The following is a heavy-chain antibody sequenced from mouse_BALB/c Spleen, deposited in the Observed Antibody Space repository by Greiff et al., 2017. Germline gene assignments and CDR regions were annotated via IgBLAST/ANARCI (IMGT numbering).Heavy chain of an antibody. CDR3: ARAGYAMDY. Sequence: QVQLKESGPGLVAPSQSLSITCTVSGFSLTGYGVNWVRQPPGKGLEWLGMIWGDGSTDYNSALKSRLSISKDNSKSQVFLKMNSLQTDDTARYYSARAGYAMDYWGQGTSVTVSS. CDR2: IWGDGST. V-gene: IGHV2-6-7*01. CDR1: GFSLTGYG. J-gene: IGHJ4*01.